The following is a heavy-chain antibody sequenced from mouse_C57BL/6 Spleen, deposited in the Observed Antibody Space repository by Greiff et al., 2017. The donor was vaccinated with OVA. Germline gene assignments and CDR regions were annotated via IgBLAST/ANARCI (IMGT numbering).Heavy chain of an antibody. Sequence: QVQLKESGPGLVQPSQSLSITCTVSGFSLTSYGVHWVRQSPGKGLEWLGVIWSGGSTDYNAAFISRLSISKDNSKSNVFFKMNSLQADDTAIYDCAPNWDGGYFDVWGTGTTVTVSS. CDR1: GFSLTSYG. D-gene: IGHD4-1*01. J-gene: IGHJ1*03. CDR2: IWSGGST. CDR3: APNWDGGYFDV. V-gene: IGHV2-2*01.